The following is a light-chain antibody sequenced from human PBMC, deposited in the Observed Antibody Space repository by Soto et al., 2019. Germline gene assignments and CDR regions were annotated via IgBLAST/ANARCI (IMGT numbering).Light chain of an antibody. CDR1: ESISNC. J-gene: IGKJ1*01. CDR3: QQYDTYWT. Sequence: DIQMTQAPSTLSASVGDRVIITCRASESISNCLAWYQQKPGQAPNLLIYKASSLNSGVPLRFSGSGSGTEFTLTINSLPPDDFATYYCQQYDTYWTFGQGNKVEFK. V-gene: IGKV1-5*03. CDR2: KAS.